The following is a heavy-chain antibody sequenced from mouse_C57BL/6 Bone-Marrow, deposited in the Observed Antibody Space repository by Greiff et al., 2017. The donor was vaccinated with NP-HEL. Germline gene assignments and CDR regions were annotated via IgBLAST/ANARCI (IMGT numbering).Heavy chain of an antibody. CDR2: INPGSGGT. V-gene: IGHV1-54*01. CDR1: GYAFTNYL. J-gene: IGHJ2*01. D-gene: IGHD2-5*01. Sequence: QVQLKQSGAELVRPGTSVKVSCKASGYAFTNYLIEWVKQRPGQGLEWIGVINPGSGGTNYNEKFKGKATLTADKSSSTAYMQLSSLTSEDSAVYFCAREDSNYVYFDYWGQGTTLAVSS. CDR3: AREDSNYVYFDY.